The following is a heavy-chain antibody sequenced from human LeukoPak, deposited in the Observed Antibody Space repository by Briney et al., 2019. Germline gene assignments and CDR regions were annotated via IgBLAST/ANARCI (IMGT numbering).Heavy chain of an antibody. CDR2: INPSDGTT. CDR3: ARGGYYDSSGP. J-gene: IGHJ4*02. Sequence: ASVKVSCKASGYSFTKYFIHWVRQAPGQGLEWMGVINPSDGTTGDAQRSQGRVTMTRDTSTSTIYMELSSLTSDDTAVYFCARGGYYDSSGPWGQGTLVTVSS. D-gene: IGHD3-22*01. CDR1: GYSFTKYF. V-gene: IGHV1-46*01.